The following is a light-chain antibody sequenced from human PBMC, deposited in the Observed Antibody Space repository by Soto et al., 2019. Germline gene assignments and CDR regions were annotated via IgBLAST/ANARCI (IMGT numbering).Light chain of an antibody. CDR3: SSYRSGDTVV. CDR1: SSDVGGHKY. V-gene: IGLV2-14*01. CDR2: EVS. J-gene: IGLJ2*01. Sequence: SVLTQPASVSGSPGQSITISCTGTSSDVGGHKYVSWYQQHPGKAPKLMLYEVSIRPSGVSDRISGSKSGNTASLTISGLQPEDEADYYCSSYRSGDTVVFGGGTKLTVL.